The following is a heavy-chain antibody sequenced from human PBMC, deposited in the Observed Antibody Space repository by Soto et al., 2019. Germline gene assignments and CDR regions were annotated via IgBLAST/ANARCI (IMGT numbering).Heavy chain of an antibody. J-gene: IGHJ4*02. D-gene: IGHD3-9*01. CDR2: IYYRGNT. Sequence: PSETLSHTCSVSGDSINSDKYYWGWIRQPPGKGLEWIGSIYYRGNTYYNPSLQTRVTISLDKSKSQFSLRLNSVTAADSAVYFCARLEGLATISYYFDFWGQGAQVTVSS. V-gene: IGHV4-39*01. CDR1: GDSINSDKYY. CDR3: ARLEGLATISYYFDF.